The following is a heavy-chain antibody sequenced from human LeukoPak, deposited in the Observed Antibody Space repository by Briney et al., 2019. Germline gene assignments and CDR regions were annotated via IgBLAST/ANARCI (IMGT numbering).Heavy chain of an antibody. CDR2: MYYSGST. V-gene: IGHV4-39*01. J-gene: IGHJ4*02. CDR1: GGSISSTSHY. D-gene: IGHD2-21*01. CDR3: ATTGDGWQQYYFDL. Sequence: SETLSLTCTVSGGSISSTSHYWGWIRQPPGKGLDWIGSMYYSGSTYCNPSLKSRVTISIDTSKNQFSLKLSSVTAADTAVYYCATTGDGWQQYYFDLWGQGTLVTVSS.